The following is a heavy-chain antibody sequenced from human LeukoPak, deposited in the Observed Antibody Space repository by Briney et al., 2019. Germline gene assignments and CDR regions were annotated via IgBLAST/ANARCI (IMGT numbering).Heavy chain of an antibody. V-gene: IGHV4-30-2*01. CDR1: GGSISSGGYS. CDR3: ARAPRLQTTYYFDY. Sequence: SETLSLTCAVSGGSISSGGYSWSWIRQPPGKGLEWIGYIYHSGSTYYNPSLKNRVTISVDRSKNQFSLKLSSVTAADTAVYYCARAPRLQTTYYFDYWGQGTLVTVSS. CDR2: IYHSGST. J-gene: IGHJ4*02. D-gene: IGHD1/OR15-1a*01.